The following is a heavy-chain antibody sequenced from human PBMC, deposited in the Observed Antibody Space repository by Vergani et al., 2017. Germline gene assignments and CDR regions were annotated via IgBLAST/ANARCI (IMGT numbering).Heavy chain of an antibody. D-gene: IGHD7-27*01. CDR1: GGSISSYY. J-gene: IGHJ4*02. CDR2: IYYSGST. CDR3: ARMGPGDLNYFDY. V-gene: IGHV4-59*08. Sequence: QVQLQESGPGLVKPSETLSLTCTVSGGSISSYYWGWIRQPPGKGLEWIGYIYYSGSTNYNPSLKSRVTISVDTSKNQFSLKLSSVTAADTAVYYCARMGPGDLNYFDYWGQGTLVTVSS.